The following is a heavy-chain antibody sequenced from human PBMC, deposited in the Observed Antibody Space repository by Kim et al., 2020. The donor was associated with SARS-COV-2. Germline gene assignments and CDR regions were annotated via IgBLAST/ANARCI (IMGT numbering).Heavy chain of an antibody. Sequence: SETLSLTCTVSGGSISSYYCSWIRQPPGKGLEWIGYIYYSGSTNYNPSLKSRVTISVDTSKNQFSLKLSSVTAADTAVYYCARGQRITIFGVVREMDVWGQGTTVTVSS. J-gene: IGHJ6*02. CDR3: ARGQRITIFGVVREMDV. CDR2: IYYSGST. CDR1: GGSISSYY. D-gene: IGHD3-3*01. V-gene: IGHV4-59*13.